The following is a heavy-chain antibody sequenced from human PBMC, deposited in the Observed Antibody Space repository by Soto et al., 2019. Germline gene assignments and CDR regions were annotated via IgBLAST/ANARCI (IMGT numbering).Heavy chain of an antibody. Sequence: AAVKLSCPSSGYIFTTYGVHWVRQAPGQRLEWMGWINPANGDTRYLQKFRDRATLTTDTSATTAHMELSRLTSEDTAVYYLAAQSIAILRRGVAGCGQRTLVTVS. CDR3: AAQSIAILRRGVAG. V-gene: IGHV1-3*01. J-gene: IGHJ4*02. CDR2: INPANGDT. CDR1: GYIFTTYG.